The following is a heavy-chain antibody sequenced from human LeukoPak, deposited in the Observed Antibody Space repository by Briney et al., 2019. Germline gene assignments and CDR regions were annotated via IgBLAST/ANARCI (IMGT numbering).Heavy chain of an antibody. Sequence: GGSLRLSCAASGFTFSSYGMHWVRQAPGKGLEWVAFIRYDGSNKYYADSVKGRFTISRDNSKNTLYLQMNSLRAEDTAVYYCAKPDRYGSSWYRYYYYMDVWGKGTTVTISS. CDR1: GFTFSSYG. CDR2: IRYDGSNK. J-gene: IGHJ6*03. CDR3: AKPDRYGSSWYRYYYYMDV. V-gene: IGHV3-30*02. D-gene: IGHD6-13*01.